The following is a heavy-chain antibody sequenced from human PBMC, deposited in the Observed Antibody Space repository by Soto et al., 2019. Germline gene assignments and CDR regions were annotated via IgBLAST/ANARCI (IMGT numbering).Heavy chain of an antibody. V-gene: IGHV3-23*01. D-gene: IGHD6-13*01. J-gene: IGHJ4*02. CDR3: ARRGPGTYFDD. CDR2: ISGSGGST. Sequence: EVQLLESGGGLVQPGGSLRLSCAASGFTFSSNAMNWVRQAPGKGLEWVSVISGSGGSTYYADSVKGRFTISRDNSKNTLYLQMNSQRAEDTAVYYCARRGPGTYFDDWGQGTLVTVSS. CDR1: GFTFSSNA.